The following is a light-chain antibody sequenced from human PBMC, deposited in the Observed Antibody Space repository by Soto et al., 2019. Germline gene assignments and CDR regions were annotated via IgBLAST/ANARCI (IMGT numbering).Light chain of an antibody. CDR2: DVS. CDR3: CSYAGSYTFV. V-gene: IGLV2-11*01. Sequence: QSALTQPRSVSGSPGQSVTISCTGTSSDVGGYDYVSWHQQHPGKAPKVMIYDVSKRPSGVPNRFSGSKSGNTASLTISGLRAEDEADYHCCSYAGSYTFVFGGGTKVTVL. CDR1: SSDVGGYDY. J-gene: IGLJ2*01.